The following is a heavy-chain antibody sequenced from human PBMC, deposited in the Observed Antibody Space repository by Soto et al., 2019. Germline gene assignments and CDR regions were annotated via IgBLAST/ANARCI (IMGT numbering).Heavy chain of an antibody. CDR2: LSGTGDSS. D-gene: IGHD3-22*01. V-gene: IGHV3-23*01. Sequence: EVQLLESGGALVQPGGSLRLSCAASGFRFNSYAISWVRQAPGKGLEWVSALSGTGDSSDYANSVKGRFTISKDESKTTLYLQMSSLRAEDTAVYYCAGGRIVVVGSRAYYGMDVWGQGTTVTVSS. J-gene: IGHJ6*02. CDR3: AGGRIVVVGSRAYYGMDV. CDR1: GFRFNSYA.